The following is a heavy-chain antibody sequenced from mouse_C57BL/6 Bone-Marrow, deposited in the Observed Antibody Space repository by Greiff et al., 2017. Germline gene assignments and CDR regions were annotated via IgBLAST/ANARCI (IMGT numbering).Heavy chain of an antibody. CDR1: GYAFTNYL. D-gene: IGHD1-2*01. CDR2: INPGSGGT. CDR3: ARTDYGPYWYFDV. Sequence: QVQLQQPGAELVRPGTSVKVSCKASGYAFTNYLIEWVKQRPGQGLEWIGVINPGSGGTNYNEKFKGKATLTADKSSSTAYMQLSSLTSEDSAVYFCARTDYGPYWYFDVWGTGTTVTVAS. J-gene: IGHJ1*03. V-gene: IGHV1-54*01.